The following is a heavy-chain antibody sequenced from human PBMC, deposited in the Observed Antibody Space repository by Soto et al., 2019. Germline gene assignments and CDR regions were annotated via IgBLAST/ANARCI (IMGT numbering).Heavy chain of an antibody. CDR2: ISISSSPI. CDR1: GFTFTSYS. D-gene: IGHD3-16*02. J-gene: IGHJ5*02. V-gene: IGHV3-48*02. Sequence: PGGSLRLSCAASGFTFTSYSMNWVRQAPGKGLEWVSYISISSSPIYYADSVKGRFTISRDNAKNSLYLQMNSLRDEDTAVYYCARGSKLGDRWANWFDPWGQGTLVTVSS. CDR3: ARGSKLGDRWANWFDP.